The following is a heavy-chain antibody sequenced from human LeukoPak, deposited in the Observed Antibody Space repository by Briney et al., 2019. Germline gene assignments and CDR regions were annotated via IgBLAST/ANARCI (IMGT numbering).Heavy chain of an antibody. J-gene: IGHJ6*02. CDR2: IYYSGST. CDR3: ARLVQMGYYYYGMDV. V-gene: IGHV4-59*08. Sequence: SETLSLTCTVSGGSISSYYWSWIRQPPGKGLEWIGYIYYSGSTNYNPSLKSRVTISVDTSMNQFSLKLSSVTAADTAVYYCARLVQMGYYYYGMDVWGQGTTVTVSS. CDR1: GGSISSYY. D-gene: IGHD1-1*01.